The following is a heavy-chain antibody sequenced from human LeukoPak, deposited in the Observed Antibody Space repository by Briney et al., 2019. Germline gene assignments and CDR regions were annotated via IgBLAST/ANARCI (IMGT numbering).Heavy chain of an antibody. CDR1: GYSFTNYW. CDR2: IDPTDSYT. V-gene: IGHV5-10-1*01. D-gene: IGHD1-26*01. J-gene: IGHJ4*02. CDR3: ARHQIVGATRSPFDY. Sequence: GESLRISCKGSGYSFTNYWISWVRQMPGKGLEWLARIDPTDSYTNYSPSFQGHVTISVDKSITTAYLQWSSLKASDTAMYYCARHQIVGATRSPFDYWGQGTLVTVSS.